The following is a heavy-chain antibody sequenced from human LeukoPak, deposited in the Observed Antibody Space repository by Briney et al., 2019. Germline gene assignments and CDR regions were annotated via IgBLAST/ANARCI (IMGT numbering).Heavy chain of an antibody. CDR1: GFTFSSYW. D-gene: IGHD2-21*02. CDR3: AREGVTDFDY. V-gene: IGHV3-7*01. J-gene: IGHJ4*02. CDR2: IKQDGSEK. Sequence: GGSLRLSCAASGFTFSSYWMNWVRQSPGKGLEWVANIKQDGSEKFYVDSVKGRFTISRDNAKNSLYLQMNSLRAEDTAVYYCAREGVTDFDYWGQGTLVTVSS.